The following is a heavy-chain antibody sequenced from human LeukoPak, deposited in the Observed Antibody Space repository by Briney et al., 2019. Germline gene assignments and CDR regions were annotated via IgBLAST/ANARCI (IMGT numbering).Heavy chain of an antibody. J-gene: IGHJ4*02. CDR1: GGSISSYY. Sequence: SETLSLTCNVSGGSISSYYWSWIRQPPGKGLEWIGYIYYSGSTNYNPSLKSRVTISVDTSKNQFSLKLSSVTAADTAVYYCARVGIAARPFFDYWGQGTLVTVSS. D-gene: IGHD6-6*01. CDR2: IYYSGST. V-gene: IGHV4-59*01. CDR3: ARVGIAARPFFDY.